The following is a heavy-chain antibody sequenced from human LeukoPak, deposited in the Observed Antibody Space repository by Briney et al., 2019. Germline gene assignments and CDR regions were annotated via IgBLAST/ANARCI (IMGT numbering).Heavy chain of an antibody. CDR3: ARDLSSSGWSFDY. D-gene: IGHD6-19*01. CDR1: GFTFSNYW. Sequence: GGSLRLSCAASGFTFSNYWMHWVRQAPGKGPVWVSRINSDGRSTNYADSVKGRFTISRDNAKNTLFLQMNSLRAEDAAVYYCARDLSSSGWSFDYWGQGTLVTVSS. V-gene: IGHV3-74*01. J-gene: IGHJ4*02. CDR2: INSDGRST.